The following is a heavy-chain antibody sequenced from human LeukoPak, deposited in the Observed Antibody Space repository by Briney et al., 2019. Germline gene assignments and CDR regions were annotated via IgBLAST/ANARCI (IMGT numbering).Heavy chain of an antibody. J-gene: IGHJ5*02. Sequence: GESLQISCKGSGSSFTSYWIGWVRQTPGKGLEWMGVIYPDDSRTRYNPSFEGQVTISADKSITTAYLQWSSLKASDAAMYYCACREFYSPWPGPWGQGTLVTVSS. CDR2: IYPDDSRT. V-gene: IGHV5-51*01. D-gene: IGHD5-18*01. CDR3: ACREFYSPWPGP. CDR1: GSSFTSYW.